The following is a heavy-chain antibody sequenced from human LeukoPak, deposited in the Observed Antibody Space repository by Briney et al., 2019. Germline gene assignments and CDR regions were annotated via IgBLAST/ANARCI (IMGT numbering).Heavy chain of an antibody. D-gene: IGHD2-2*01. Sequence: PGGSLRLSCAASGFTFSSYSMNWVRQAPGKGLEWVSSISSSSSYIYYADSVKGRFTISRDNAKNSLYLQMNSLRAEDTALYHCARGAVVVPAARGIANWFDPWGQGTLVTVSS. V-gene: IGHV3-21*04. CDR2: ISSSSSYI. CDR3: ARGAVVVPAARGIANWFDP. CDR1: GFTFSSYS. J-gene: IGHJ5*02.